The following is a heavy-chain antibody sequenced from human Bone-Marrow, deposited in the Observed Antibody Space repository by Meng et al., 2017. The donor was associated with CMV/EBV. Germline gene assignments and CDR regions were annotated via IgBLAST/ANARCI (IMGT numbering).Heavy chain of an antibody. Sequence: GESLKISCAASGFTFSSYWMSWVRQAPGKGLEWVANIKQDGSEKYYVDSVKGRFTISRDNAKNSLYLQMNSLRAEDMALYYCAKSGCSSTSCPFDYWGQGTLVTVSS. CDR1: GFTFSSYW. D-gene: IGHD2-2*01. CDR3: AKSGCSSTSCPFDY. J-gene: IGHJ4*02. V-gene: IGHV3-7*03. CDR2: IKQDGSEK.